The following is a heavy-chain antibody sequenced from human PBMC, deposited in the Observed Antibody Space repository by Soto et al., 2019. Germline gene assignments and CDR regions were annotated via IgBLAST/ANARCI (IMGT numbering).Heavy chain of an antibody. CDR3: ARARLRTTYYYGMDV. D-gene: IGHD5-12*01. CDR2: INPNSGGT. V-gene: IGHV1-2*04. J-gene: IGHJ6*02. Sequence: ASVKVSCKASGYTFTGYYMHWVRQAPGQGLEWMGWINPNSGGTNYAQKFQGWVTMTRDTSISTAYMELSRLRSGDTAVYYCARARLRTTYYYGMDVWGQGTTVTVSS. CDR1: GYTFTGYY.